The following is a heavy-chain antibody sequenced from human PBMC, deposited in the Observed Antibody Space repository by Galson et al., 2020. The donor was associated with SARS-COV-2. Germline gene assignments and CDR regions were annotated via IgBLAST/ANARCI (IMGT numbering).Heavy chain of an antibody. CDR2: ISTGSGYI. Sequence: GGTLRLSCAASGFKFTAYSMNWVRQAPGKGLEWVSSISTGSGYIYYVDSVKGRFTISRDNAKNSLYLQMNSLRVEDTAVYYCARDSSEIMSSSSSFEDWGQGTLVTVSS. CDR1: GFKFTAYS. CDR3: ARDSSEIMSSSSSFED. J-gene: IGHJ4*02. D-gene: IGHD6-6*01. V-gene: IGHV3-21*01.